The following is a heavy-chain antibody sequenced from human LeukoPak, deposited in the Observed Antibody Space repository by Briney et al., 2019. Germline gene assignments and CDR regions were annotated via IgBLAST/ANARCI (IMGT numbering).Heavy chain of an antibody. D-gene: IGHD3-10*01. CDR3: ARLSYGSGSHYNFYFDF. J-gene: IGHJ4*02. Sequence: NPSETLSLTCTVSGGPISSGSHYWGWIPQPPGKELEWIGNIYYSGNSYYNPSLKSRVTISVDASKNQFSLNLSSVTAADTAVYYCARLSYGSGSHYNFYFDFWGQGTLVTVSA. CDR1: GGPISSGSHY. CDR2: IYYSGNS. V-gene: IGHV4-39*01.